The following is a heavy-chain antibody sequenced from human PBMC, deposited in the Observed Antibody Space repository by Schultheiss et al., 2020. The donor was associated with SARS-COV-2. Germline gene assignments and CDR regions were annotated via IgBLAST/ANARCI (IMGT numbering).Heavy chain of an antibody. D-gene: IGHD2-2*01. J-gene: IGHJ3*01. V-gene: IGHV4-4*02. Sequence: GSLRLSCAVSGGSISSSNWWSWVRQPPGKGLEWIGFSHYSGATMYNPSLRSRVSMSVDTSKNQFTLQLSSVTAADTAVYYCARWGAESSPSCHGFDLWGPGTMVTVSS. CDR3: ARWGAESSPSCHGFDL. CDR2: SHYSGAT. CDR1: GGSISSSNW.